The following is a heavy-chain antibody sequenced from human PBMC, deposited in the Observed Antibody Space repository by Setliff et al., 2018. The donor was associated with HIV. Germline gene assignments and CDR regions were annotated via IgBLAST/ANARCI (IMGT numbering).Heavy chain of an antibody. J-gene: IGHJ5*02. CDR3: ARNPGGHITLNH. CDR1: GGSISGVNW. D-gene: IGHD3-16*01. V-gene: IGHV4-4*02. Sequence: SETLSLTCAVSGGSISGVNWWTWVRQPPGKGLEWIGEIDHSGGTKYNPSLTGRVTMSVDKSKNQFSLNLNSVTAADTAVYYCARNPGGHITLNHWGQGALVTASS. CDR2: IDHSGGT.